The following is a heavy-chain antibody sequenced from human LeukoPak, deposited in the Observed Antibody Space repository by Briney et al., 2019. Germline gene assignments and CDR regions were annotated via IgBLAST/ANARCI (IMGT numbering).Heavy chain of an antibody. CDR1: GGSISNSNYY. CDR3: ARDGPFVAGYPKDENWFDP. J-gene: IGHJ5*02. V-gene: IGHV4-4*07. CDR2: IYTSGST. D-gene: IGHD6-19*01. Sequence: SETLSLTCSVSGGSISNSNYYWSWIRQPAGKGLEWIGRIYTSGSTNYNPSLKSRVTMSVDTSKNQFSLKLSSVTAADMAVYYCARDGPFVAGYPKDENWFDPWGQGTLVTVSS.